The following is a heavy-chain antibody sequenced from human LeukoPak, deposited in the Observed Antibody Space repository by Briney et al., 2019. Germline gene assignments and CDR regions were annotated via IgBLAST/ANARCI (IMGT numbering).Heavy chain of an antibody. CDR1: GDSISSYY. Sequence: PSETLSLTCTVSGDSISSYYWAWIRQPPGKGLEWIGSVFYNGDTYYNPSLKSRVTISVDTSKNQFSLKLSSVTAADTAVYYCARQSGYSYVRCFDYWGQGTLVTVSS. CDR3: ARQSGYSYVRCFDY. D-gene: IGHD5-18*01. J-gene: IGHJ4*02. V-gene: IGHV4-39*01. CDR2: VFYNGDT.